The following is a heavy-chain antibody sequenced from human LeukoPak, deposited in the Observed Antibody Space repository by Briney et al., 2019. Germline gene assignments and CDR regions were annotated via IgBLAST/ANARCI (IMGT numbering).Heavy chain of an antibody. CDR1: GFTFSSYS. J-gene: IGHJ4*02. CDR3: ARDRGDCSSTSCYVNY. CDR2: ISSSSSYI. V-gene: IGHV3-21*01. D-gene: IGHD2-2*01. Sequence: GGSLRLSCAASGFTFSSYSMNLVRQAPGKGLEWVSSISSSSSYIYYAGSVKGRFTISRDNAKNSLYLQMNSLRAEDTAVYYCARDRGDCSSTSCYVNYWGQGTLVTVSS.